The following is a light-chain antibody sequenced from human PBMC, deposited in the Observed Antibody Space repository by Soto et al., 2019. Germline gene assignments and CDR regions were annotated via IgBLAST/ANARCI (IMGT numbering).Light chain of an antibody. J-gene: IGKJ1*01. CDR1: QSISRY. Sequence: DIQMTQSPSSLSASVGDRFTNTCRASQSISRYLNWYKQKPGKAPKLMIYAASSLQSGVPSRLSGSVSGTDFTLTISSLQPEDGATDDCQQSYSTPRTFGQGTKVDIK. CDR3: QQSYSTPRT. V-gene: IGKV1-39*01. CDR2: AAS.